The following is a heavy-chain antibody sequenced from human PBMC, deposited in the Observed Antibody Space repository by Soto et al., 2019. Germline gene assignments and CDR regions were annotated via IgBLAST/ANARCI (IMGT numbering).Heavy chain of an antibody. CDR3: AKDLRLFSVGDIVVVPAPLDY. V-gene: IGHV3-23*01. Sequence: GGSLRLSCAASGFTFSSYAMSWVRQAPGKGLEWVSAISGSGGSTYYADSVKGRFTISRDNSKNTLYLQMNSLRAEDTAVYYCAKDLRLFSVGDIVVVPAPLDYWGQGTLVTVSS. CDR1: GFTFSSYA. D-gene: IGHD2-2*01. J-gene: IGHJ4*02. CDR2: ISGSGGST.